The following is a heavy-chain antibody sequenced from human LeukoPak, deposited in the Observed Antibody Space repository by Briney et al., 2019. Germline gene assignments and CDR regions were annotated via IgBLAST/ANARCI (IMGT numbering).Heavy chain of an antibody. CDR1: GYSISSGYY. Sequence: SETLSLTCTVSGYSISSGYYWGWIRQPPGKGLEWIGSIYHSGRTFYNPSLKSRVTISVDTSKNQFSLKLSSVTAADTAVYYCARHRRDYYGSGRMYYFDYWGQGTLVTVSS. D-gene: IGHD3-10*01. J-gene: IGHJ4*02. CDR2: IYHSGRT. CDR3: ARHRRDYYGSGRMYYFDY. V-gene: IGHV4-38-2*02.